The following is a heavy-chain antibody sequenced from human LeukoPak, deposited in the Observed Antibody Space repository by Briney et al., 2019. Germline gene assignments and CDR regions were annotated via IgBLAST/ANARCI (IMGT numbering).Heavy chain of an antibody. CDR2: IIPIFGTA. CDR3: ARGRWRRGSATHYWFDP. CDR1: GGTFSSYA. V-gene: IGHV1-69*13. Sequence: SVKVSCKASGGTFSSYAISWVRQAPGQGLEWMGRIIPIFGTANYAQKFQGRVTITADESTSTAYMELSSLRSEDTAVYYCARGRWRRGSATHYWFDPWGQGTLVTVSS. D-gene: IGHD4-23*01. J-gene: IGHJ5*02.